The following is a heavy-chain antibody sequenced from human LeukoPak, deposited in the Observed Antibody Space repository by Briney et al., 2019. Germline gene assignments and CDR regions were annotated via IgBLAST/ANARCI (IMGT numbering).Heavy chain of an antibody. D-gene: IGHD5-18*01. Sequence: SETLSLTCTVSGGSISSYYWSWIRRPPGKGLEWIGYIYYSGSTNYNPSLKSRVTISVDTSKNQFSLKLSSVTAADTAVYYCARLDTAMARYGMDVWGQGTTVTVSS. CDR2: IYYSGST. CDR3: ARLDTAMARYGMDV. J-gene: IGHJ6*02. CDR1: GGSISSYY. V-gene: IGHV4-59*01.